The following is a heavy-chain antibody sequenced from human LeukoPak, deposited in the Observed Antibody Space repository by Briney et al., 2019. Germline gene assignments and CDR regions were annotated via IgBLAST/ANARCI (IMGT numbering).Heavy chain of an antibody. V-gene: IGHV5-51*01. Sequence: GGSLKISCKGSGYTFTNYWIGWVRQMPGKGLEWMGIIYPGDSTTTYSPSFQGQITISADKSISTAYLQWSSLKASDTAIYYCALRPAQGSGSLDFWGQGALVTVSS. CDR3: ALRPAQGSGSLDF. D-gene: IGHD3-10*01. CDR1: GYTFTNYW. J-gene: IGHJ4*02. CDR2: IYPGDSTT.